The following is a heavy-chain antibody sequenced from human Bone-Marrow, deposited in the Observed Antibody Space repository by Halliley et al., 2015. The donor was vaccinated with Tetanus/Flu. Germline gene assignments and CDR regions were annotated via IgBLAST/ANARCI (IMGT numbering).Heavy chain of an antibody. V-gene: IGHV4-31*03. CDR3: ARHYRHWLFDY. CDR1: GAFIRSGGYY. Sequence: LRLSCTVSGAFIRSGGYYWSWIRQHPGKGLEWIGYIYYSGSTYYNASLKSRVTISVDTSKNQFSLKLRSVTAADTAVYYCARHYRHWLFDYWGQGTLVTVSS. CDR2: IYYSGST. J-gene: IGHJ4*02. D-gene: IGHD3-16*02.